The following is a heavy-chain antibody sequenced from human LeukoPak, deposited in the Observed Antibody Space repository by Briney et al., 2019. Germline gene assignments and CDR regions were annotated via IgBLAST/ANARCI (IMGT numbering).Heavy chain of an antibody. CDR2: ISVSGNT. Sequence: GGSLRLSCAASGFTLSSYAMSWVRQGPGKGLEWVSAISVSGNTYHADSVKGRFTISRDSSKNTLYLQMNSLRAEDAAAYYCAKAPVTTCSGAYCYPFDYWGQGTLVTVSS. CDR1: GFTLSSYA. V-gene: IGHV3-23*01. J-gene: IGHJ4*02. D-gene: IGHD2-15*01. CDR3: AKAPVTTCSGAYCYPFDY.